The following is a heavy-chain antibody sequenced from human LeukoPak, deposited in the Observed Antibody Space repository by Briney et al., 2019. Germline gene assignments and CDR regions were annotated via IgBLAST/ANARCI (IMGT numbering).Heavy chain of an antibody. CDR2: ISGSGGST. D-gene: IGHD1-26*01. V-gene: IGHV3-23*01. J-gene: IGHJ6*03. CDR1: GFTFSTYA. Sequence: PGRSLRLSCAASGFTFSTYAMHWVRQAPGKGLEWVSAISGSGGSTYYADSVKGRFTISRDNSKNTLYLQMNSLRAEDTAVYYCAKGPWDPYYYYYYMDVWGKGTTVTISS. CDR3: AKGPWDPYYYYYYMDV.